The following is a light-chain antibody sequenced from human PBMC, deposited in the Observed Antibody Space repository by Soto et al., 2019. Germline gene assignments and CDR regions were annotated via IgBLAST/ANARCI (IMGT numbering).Light chain of an antibody. Sequence: QSVLTQPASVSGSPGQSITISCTGTRSDVGAYNYVSWYQRHPGKAPKLLIYEVNSRPSGVSNRFSGSKSGNTASLTISGLQAEDEADYYCSSYSSSDSVYVFGSGTQLTV. CDR1: RSDVGAYNY. V-gene: IGLV2-14*01. CDR2: EVN. J-gene: IGLJ1*01. CDR3: SSYSSSDSVYV.